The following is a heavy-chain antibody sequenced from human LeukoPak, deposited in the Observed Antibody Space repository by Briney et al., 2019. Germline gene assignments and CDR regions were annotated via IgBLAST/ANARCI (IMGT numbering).Heavy chain of an antibody. J-gene: IGHJ6*02. CDR1: GYSFTSYW. CDR2: IYPGDSDT. V-gene: IGHV5-51*01. Sequence: GESLKISCKGSGYSFTSYWIGWVRQMPGKGLGWMGIIYPGDSDTRYSPSFQGQVTISADKSISTAYLQWSSLKASDTAMYYCASSSDSSGFDYYGMDVWGQGTTVTVSS. D-gene: IGHD3-22*01. CDR3: ASSSDSSGFDYYGMDV.